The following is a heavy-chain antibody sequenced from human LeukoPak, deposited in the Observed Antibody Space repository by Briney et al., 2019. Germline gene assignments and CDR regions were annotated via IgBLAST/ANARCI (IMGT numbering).Heavy chain of an antibody. J-gene: IGHJ4*02. V-gene: IGHV3-33*01. Sequence: GGSLRLSCAASGFTFSDYGMHWVRQAPAKGLEWVAVIWNDGSNKYYADSVKGRFTISRDNSKNTLYLQMNTLRAEDTAVYYCARGSSVGAYYFDYWGQGTLVTVSS. D-gene: IGHD1-26*01. CDR2: IWNDGSNK. CDR1: GFTFSDYG. CDR3: ARGSSVGAYYFDY.